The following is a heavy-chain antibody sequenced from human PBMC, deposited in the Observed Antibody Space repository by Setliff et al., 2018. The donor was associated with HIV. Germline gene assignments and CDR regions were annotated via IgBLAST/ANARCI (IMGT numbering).Heavy chain of an antibody. CDR1: GDSISRYY. Sequence: SETLSLTCTVSGDSISRYYWSWIRQPPGKGLEWIGYIYTSGSTMYNPSLKSRVSISIDKSKKQFSLKVTSVTATDTAAYYCARHLGYASPHDTFDLWGQGTMVT. D-gene: IGHD2-2*01. J-gene: IGHJ3*01. CDR2: IYTSGST. CDR3: ARHLGYASPHDTFDL. V-gene: IGHV4-59*08.